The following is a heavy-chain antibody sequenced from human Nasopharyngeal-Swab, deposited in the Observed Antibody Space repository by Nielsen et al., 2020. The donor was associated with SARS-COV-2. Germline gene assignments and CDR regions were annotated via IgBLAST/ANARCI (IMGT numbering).Heavy chain of an antibody. CDR3: AREIVGATTLGY. J-gene: IGHJ4*02. Sequence: SETLSLTCAVYGGSFSGYYWSWIRQPPGKGLEWIGEINHGGSTNYNPSLKSRVTISVDTSKNQFSLKVSSVTAADTAVYYCAREIVGATTLGYWGQGTLVTVSS. CDR2: INHGGST. D-gene: IGHD1-26*01. V-gene: IGHV4-34*01. CDR1: GGSFSGYY.